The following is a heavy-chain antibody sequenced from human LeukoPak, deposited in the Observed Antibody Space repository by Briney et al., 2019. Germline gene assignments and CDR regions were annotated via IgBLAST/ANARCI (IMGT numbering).Heavy chain of an antibody. J-gene: IGHJ4*02. CDR3: VGGYGWLPDY. Sequence: PGVSLRLSCAGYGITLSGRWMNWVRQVPGKGLEWVANIKQDGSEKKYVDSVKGRFTISRDNAKNSVYLQMNSLRVDDTAVYYCVGGYGWLPDYWGQGALVTVSS. CDR2: IKQDGSEK. V-gene: IGHV3-7*04. CDR1: GITLSGRW. D-gene: IGHD6-19*01.